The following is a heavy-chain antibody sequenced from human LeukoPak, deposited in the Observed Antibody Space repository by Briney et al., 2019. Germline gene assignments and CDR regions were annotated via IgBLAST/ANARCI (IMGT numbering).Heavy chain of an antibody. CDR3: ARDQYSSSWYGGAAFDI. V-gene: IGHV3-23*01. Sequence: PGGSLRLSCAASGFTFSSYAMSWVRQAPGKGLEWVSAISGSGGSTYYADSVKGRFTISRDNAKNSLYLQMNSLRAEDTAVYYCARDQYSSSWYGGAAFDIWGQGTMVTVSS. CDR2: ISGSGGST. J-gene: IGHJ3*02. D-gene: IGHD6-13*01. CDR1: GFTFSSYA.